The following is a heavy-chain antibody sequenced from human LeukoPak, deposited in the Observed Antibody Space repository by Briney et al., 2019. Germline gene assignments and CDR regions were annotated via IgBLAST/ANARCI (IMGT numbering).Heavy chain of an antibody. CDR3: ARHSLYSSYFDY. CDR2: INHSGST. V-gene: IGHV4-34*01. Sequence: PSETLSLTCAVYGGSFSGYYWSWIRQPPGKGLEWIGEINHSGSTNYNPSLKSRVTISVDTSKNQFSLKLSSVTAADTAVYYCARHSLYSSYFDYWGQGTLVTVSS. D-gene: IGHD6-19*01. CDR1: GGSFSGYY. J-gene: IGHJ4*02.